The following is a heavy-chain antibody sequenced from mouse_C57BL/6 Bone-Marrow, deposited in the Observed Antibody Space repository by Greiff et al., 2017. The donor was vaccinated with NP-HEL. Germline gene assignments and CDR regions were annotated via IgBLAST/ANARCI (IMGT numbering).Heavy chain of an antibody. CDR3: AIDSSGFYAMDY. D-gene: IGHD3-2*02. J-gene: IGHJ4*01. CDR1: GYTFTSYW. V-gene: IGHV1-69*01. CDR2: IDPSDSYT. Sequence: VQLQQPGAELVMPGASVKLSCKASGYTFTSYWMHWVKQRPGQGLEWIGEIDPSDSYTNYNQKFKGKSTLTVDKSSSTAYMQLSSLTSEDSAVYYCAIDSSGFYAMDYWGQGTSVTVSS.